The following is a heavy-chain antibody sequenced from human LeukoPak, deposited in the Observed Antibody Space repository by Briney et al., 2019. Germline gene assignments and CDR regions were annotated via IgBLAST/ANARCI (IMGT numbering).Heavy chain of an antibody. CDR1: GVTYNING. Sequence: GGSLRLSCAASGVTYNINGMHLGRQAPGKGLEWVTFISYDGSDKSYADSVKGRFIISRDNSKKTLYVQMNSLTTDDTAVYYCAKDVSTGWSFDSWGQGTLVTVSS. V-gene: IGHV3-30*02. D-gene: IGHD6-19*01. CDR2: ISYDGSDK. J-gene: IGHJ4*02. CDR3: AKDVSTGWSFDS.